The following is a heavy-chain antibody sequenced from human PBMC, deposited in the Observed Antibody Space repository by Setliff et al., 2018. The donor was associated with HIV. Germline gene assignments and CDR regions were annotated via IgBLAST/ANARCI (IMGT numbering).Heavy chain of an antibody. V-gene: IGHV4-39*06. D-gene: IGHD3-10*01. CDR2: SYHSGST. J-gene: IGHJ4*02. Sequence: SETLSLTCTVSGASISSSTDYWVWIRQSPGKGLEWAGSSYHSGSTNYNPSLKSRVTISVDTSKNQFALKLSSVTAADTAVYYCARTAPMLRGTIIRWDNWGQGTLVTVSS. CDR1: GASISSSTDY. CDR3: ARTAPMLRGTIIRWDN.